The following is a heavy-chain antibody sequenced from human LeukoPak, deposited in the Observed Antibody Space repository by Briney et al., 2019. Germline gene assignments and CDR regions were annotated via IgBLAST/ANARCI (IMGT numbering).Heavy chain of an antibody. Sequence: SETLSLTCTVSGGSISSSSYYWSWIRQPAGKGLEWIGRIYTSGSTNYNPSLKSRVTISVDTSKNQFSLKLSSVTAADTAVYYCARDRNWNYEYWGQGTLVTVSS. CDR3: ARDRNWNYEY. CDR1: GGSISSSSYY. V-gene: IGHV4-61*02. D-gene: IGHD1-7*01. CDR2: IYTSGST. J-gene: IGHJ4*02.